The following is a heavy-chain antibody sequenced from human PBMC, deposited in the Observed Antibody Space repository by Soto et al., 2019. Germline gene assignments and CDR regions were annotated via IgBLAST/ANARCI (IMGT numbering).Heavy chain of an antibody. Sequence: GGSLRLSCAASGFTFSSYGMHWVRQAPGKGLEWVAVIWYDGSNKYYADSVKGRFTISRDNSKNTLYLQMNSLRAEDTAVYYCARGGDYDSSGYEYYFDYWGQGTLVTVSS. CDR3: ARGGDYDSSGYEYYFDY. D-gene: IGHD3-22*01. J-gene: IGHJ4*02. V-gene: IGHV3-33*01. CDR2: IWYDGSNK. CDR1: GFTFSSYG.